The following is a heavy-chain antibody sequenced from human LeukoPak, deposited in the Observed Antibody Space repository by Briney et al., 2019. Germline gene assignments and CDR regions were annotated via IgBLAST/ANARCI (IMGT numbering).Heavy chain of an antibody. CDR2: IYTSGST. CDR1: GGSISSGSYY. V-gene: IGHV4-61*02. CDR3: ARGPKSDQSSPLRFYFDY. D-gene: IGHD6-6*01. Sequence: SQTLSLTCTVSGGSISSGSYYWSWIRQPAGKGLEWIGRIYTSGSTNYNPSLKSRVTISVDTSKNQFSLKLGSVTAADTAVYYCARGPKSDQSSPLRFYFDYWGQGTLVTVSS. J-gene: IGHJ4*02.